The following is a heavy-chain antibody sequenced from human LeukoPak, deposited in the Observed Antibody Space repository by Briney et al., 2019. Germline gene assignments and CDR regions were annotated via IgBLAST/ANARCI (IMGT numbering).Heavy chain of an antibody. CDR1: GYTFTSYD. Sequence: ASVKVSCKASGYTFTSYDINWVRQATGQGLEWMGWMNPNSGNTGYAQKFQGRVTITADKSTSTAYMELSSLRSEDTAVYYCAGEGGGIAARNYYYYYMDVWGKGTTVTVSS. J-gene: IGHJ6*03. CDR3: AGEGGGIAARNYYYYYMDV. CDR2: MNPNSGNT. D-gene: IGHD6-6*01. V-gene: IGHV1-8*01.